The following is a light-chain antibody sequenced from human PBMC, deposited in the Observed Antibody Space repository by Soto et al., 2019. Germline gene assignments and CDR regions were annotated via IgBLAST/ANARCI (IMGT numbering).Light chain of an antibody. V-gene: IGKV3-20*01. CDR2: GAS. CDR3: HQYGSSPCT. Sequence: EIVLTQSTGTLSLSPGERATLSCRASQSVSSSYLAWYQQKPGQAPRLLIYGASSSATVIPDRFSGSGSGTDFTLTISRLEPEDFAVYYCHQYGSSPCTFGQRTKLELK. J-gene: IGKJ1*01. CDR1: QSVSSSY.